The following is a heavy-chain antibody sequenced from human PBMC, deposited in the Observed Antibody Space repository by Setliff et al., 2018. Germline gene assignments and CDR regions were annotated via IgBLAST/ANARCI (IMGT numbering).Heavy chain of an antibody. J-gene: IGHJ6*02. CDR1: GGSISPYF. V-gene: IGHV4-59*01. CDR2: IYHNGNT. Sequence: SETLSLTCTVSGGSISPYFGSWIRQPPGKGLEWIGYIYHNGNTNFNPSLKSRVTMSVDTSKNQFALNLTSVTAADTAVYYCARDRSAYSYGLDVWGQGTTVTVSS. CDR3: ARDRSAYSYGLDV.